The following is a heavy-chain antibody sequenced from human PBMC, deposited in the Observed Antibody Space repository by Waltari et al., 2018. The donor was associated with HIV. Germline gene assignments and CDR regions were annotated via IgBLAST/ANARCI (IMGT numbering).Heavy chain of an antibody. CDR2: IYYSGST. D-gene: IGHD3-22*01. J-gene: IGHJ4*02. Sequence: QVQLQESGPGLVKPSEPLSLTCSVSGGSISSYYLSWIRQPPGKGLEWIGYIYYSGSTNYNPSLKSRVTISVDTSKNQFSLKLSSVTAADTAVYYCARANYDSSGYYYLNYFDYWGQGTLVTVSS. CDR3: ARANYDSSGYYYLNYFDY. CDR1: GGSISSYY. V-gene: IGHV4-59*01.